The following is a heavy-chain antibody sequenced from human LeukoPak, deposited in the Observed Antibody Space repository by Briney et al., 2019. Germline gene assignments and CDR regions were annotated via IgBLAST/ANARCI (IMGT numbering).Heavy chain of an antibody. Sequence: PGGSLRLSCAASGFTFSSYSMNWVRQAPGEGLEWVSSISSSSSYIYYADSVKGRFTISRDNAKNSLYLQMNSLRAEDTAVYYCARDVAGTTLGGHDYWGQGTLVTVSS. CDR3: ARDVAGTTLGGHDY. CDR2: ISSSSSYI. D-gene: IGHD1-7*01. CDR1: GFTFSSYS. J-gene: IGHJ4*02. V-gene: IGHV3-21*01.